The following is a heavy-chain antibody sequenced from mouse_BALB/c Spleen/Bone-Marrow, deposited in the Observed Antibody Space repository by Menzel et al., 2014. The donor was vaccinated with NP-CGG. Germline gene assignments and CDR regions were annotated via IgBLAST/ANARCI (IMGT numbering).Heavy chain of an antibody. CDR3: ARFPIYYGNYGAMDY. D-gene: IGHD2-1*01. J-gene: IGHJ4*01. CDR1: GYTFTDYE. CDR2: IHPGSGGT. V-gene: IGHV1-15*01. Sequence: VHLVGSGAELVRPGASGKLSCKALGYTFTDYEMHWVKQTPVHGLEWIGAIHPGSGGTAYNQKFKGKATLTLDTSSSTAYIQLSSLSSEDSAVYFCARFPIYYGNYGAMDYWGQGTSVTVSS.